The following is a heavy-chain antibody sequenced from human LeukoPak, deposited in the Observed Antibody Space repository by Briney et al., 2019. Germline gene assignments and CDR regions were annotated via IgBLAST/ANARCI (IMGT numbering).Heavy chain of an antibody. CDR1: GFTFDDYA. CDR2: ISWNSGSI. Sequence: GGSLRLSCAASGFTFDDYAMHWVRQAPGKGLEWVSGISWNSGSIGYADSVKGRFTISRDKSKNTLSLQMNGLRVEDTAVYYCAKVMPPGRIRFYSYYMDVWGKGTTVTVS. CDR3: AKVMPPGRIRFYSYYMDV. D-gene: IGHD2-15*01. J-gene: IGHJ6*03. V-gene: IGHV3-9*01.